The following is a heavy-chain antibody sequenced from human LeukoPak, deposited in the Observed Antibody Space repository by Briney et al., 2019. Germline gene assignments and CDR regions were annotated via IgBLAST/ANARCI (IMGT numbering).Heavy chain of an antibody. J-gene: IGHJ4*02. V-gene: IGHV3-7*01. D-gene: IGHD3-22*01. Sequence: GGSLRLSCAASGFTFSRYWMSWVRQAPGKGLEWAANIKQDGSEKYYVDSVKGRFTISRDNAKNSLYLQMNSLRAEDTAVYYCASEPYDSSGYYLDYWGQGTPVTVSS. CDR2: IKQDGSEK. CDR1: GFTFSRYW. CDR3: ASEPYDSSGYYLDY.